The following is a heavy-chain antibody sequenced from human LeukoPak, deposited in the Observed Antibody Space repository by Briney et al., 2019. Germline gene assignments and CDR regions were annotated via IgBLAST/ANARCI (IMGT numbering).Heavy chain of an antibody. CDR2: ISWNSGSI. J-gene: IGHJ3*02. D-gene: IGHD1-26*01. Sequence: PGRSLRLSCAASGFSFDDYAMHWVRQGPGKGLEWVSGISWNSGSIGYADSVKGRFTVSRDNAKKSLYLQMNSLRAEDMALYYCAKDKFSGRYSGAFDIWGQGTMVTVPS. V-gene: IGHV3-9*03. CDR3: AKDKFSGRYSGAFDI. CDR1: GFSFDDYA.